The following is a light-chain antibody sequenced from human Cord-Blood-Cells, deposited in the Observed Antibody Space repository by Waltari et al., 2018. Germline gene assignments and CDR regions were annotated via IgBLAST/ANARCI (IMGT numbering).Light chain of an antibody. CDR3: QQYYSTPLLT. J-gene: IGKJ4*01. CDR2: WAS. V-gene: IGKV4-1*01. CDR1: QSVLYSSNNKNY. Sequence: DIVMTQSPDSLAVSLGERATINCKSSQSVLYSSNNKNYLAWYQQKPGQPPKLLIYWASTRESGVPDLFSGSGSGTDFTLTISSLQAEDVAVYYCQQYYSTPLLTFGGGTKVEIK.